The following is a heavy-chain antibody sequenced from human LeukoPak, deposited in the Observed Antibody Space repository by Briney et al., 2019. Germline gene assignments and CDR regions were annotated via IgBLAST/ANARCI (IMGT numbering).Heavy chain of an antibody. CDR2: ISGSGGST. V-gene: IGHV3-23*01. J-gene: IGHJ4*02. Sequence: GGSLRLSCAASGFTFSSYAMSWGRQAAGKGLEWVSAISGSGGSTYYADSVKGRFTISRDNSKNTLYLQMNSLRAEDTAVYYCAKAYSSGWYYFDYWGQGTLVTVSS. D-gene: IGHD6-19*01. CDR3: AKAYSSGWYYFDY. CDR1: GFTFSSYA.